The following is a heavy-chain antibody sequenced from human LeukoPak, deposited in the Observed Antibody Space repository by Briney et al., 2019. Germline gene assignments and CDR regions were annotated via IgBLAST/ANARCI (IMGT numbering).Heavy chain of an antibody. Sequence: GGSLRLSCVASGFIFRDYAMSWVRQTPAGGLEWVSSLRGDGETFYTDSVKGRFTLSRDHSRNTVYLQLSNLRVEGTAVYYCAKASWVSSADAVLWGQGTLVTVS. CDR2: LRGDGET. V-gene: IGHV3-23*01. CDR1: GFIFRDYA. CDR3: AKASWVSSADAVL. D-gene: IGHD3-16*01. J-gene: IGHJ4*02.